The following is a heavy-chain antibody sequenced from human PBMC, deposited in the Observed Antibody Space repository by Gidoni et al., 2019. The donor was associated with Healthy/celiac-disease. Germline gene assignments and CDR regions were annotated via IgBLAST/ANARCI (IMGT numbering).Heavy chain of an antibody. Sequence: EVQLVESGGGLVQPGRSLRLSGAASGFTVCDDAMHWVRQAPGKGLEWVSGISWNSGSIGYADSVKGRFTISRDNAKNSLYLQMNSLRAEDTALYYCAKDVLRSKAVARPGAFDIWGQGTMVTVSS. CDR2: ISWNSGSI. CDR1: GFTVCDDA. V-gene: IGHV3-9*01. D-gene: IGHD6-19*01. J-gene: IGHJ3*02. CDR3: AKDVLRSKAVARPGAFDI.